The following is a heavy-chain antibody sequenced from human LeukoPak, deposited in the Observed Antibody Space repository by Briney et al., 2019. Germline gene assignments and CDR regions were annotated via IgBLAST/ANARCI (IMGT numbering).Heavy chain of an antibody. D-gene: IGHD2-15*01. J-gene: IGHJ6*03. CDR1: GESFSRYY. CDR2: IYYSGST. V-gene: IGHV4-59*12. Sequence: SETLSLTCAVYGESFSRYYWSWIRQPPGKGLEWIGYIYYSGSTNYNPSLKSRVTISVDTSKNQFSLKLSPVTAADTAVYYCARDRPVVVVVAASPHYYYYYYMDVWGKGTTVTISS. CDR3: ARDRPVVVVVAASPHYYYYYYMDV.